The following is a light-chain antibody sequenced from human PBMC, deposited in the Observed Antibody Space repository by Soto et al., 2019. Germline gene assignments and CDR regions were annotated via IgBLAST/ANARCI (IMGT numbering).Light chain of an antibody. CDR1: QSVSSY. J-gene: IGKJ4*01. Sequence: EIVLTQSPSTLSLSPGERATLSCRASQSVSSYLALYQQKPGQAPRLLIYDASNRATSIPARFSGSGSGTDFTLTISSLEPEDFAVYYCQQRSNWPSFGGGTKVDI. V-gene: IGKV3-11*01. CDR2: DAS. CDR3: QQRSNWPS.